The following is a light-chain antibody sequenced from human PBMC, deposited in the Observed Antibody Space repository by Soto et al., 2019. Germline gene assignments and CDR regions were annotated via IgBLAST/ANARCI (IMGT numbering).Light chain of an antibody. Sequence: QSALTQPASVSGSPGQSITISCTGTSTDVGDSNHVSWYQHHRGKAPKLIIYEVSYRPSGVSNRFSGSKSAYTASLTISGLQAEDEADYYCNSQTTSGIRVFGTGTKLTVL. CDR3: NSQTTSGIRV. CDR1: STDVGDSNH. V-gene: IGLV2-14*01. J-gene: IGLJ1*01. CDR2: EVS.